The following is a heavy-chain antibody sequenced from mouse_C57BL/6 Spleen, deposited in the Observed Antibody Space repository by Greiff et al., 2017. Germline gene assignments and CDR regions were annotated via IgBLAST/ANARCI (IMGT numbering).Heavy chain of an antibody. CDR1: GYTFTSYW. CDR2: IDPSDSET. J-gene: IGHJ4*01. V-gene: IGHV1-52*01. Sequence: QVQLQQPGAELVRPGSSVKLSCKASGYTFTSYWLHWVKQRPIQGLEWIGNIDPSDSETHYNQKFKDKATLTVDKSSSTAYMQLSSLTSEDSAVYYCARSPLGDYAMDYWGQGTSVTVSS. CDR3: ARSPLGDYAMDY. D-gene: IGHD6-1*01.